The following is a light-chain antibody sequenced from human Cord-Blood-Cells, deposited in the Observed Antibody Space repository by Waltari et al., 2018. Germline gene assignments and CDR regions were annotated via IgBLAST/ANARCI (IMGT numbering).Light chain of an antibody. CDR2: SNK. Sequence: QSVLTQPPSASGTPGQRVTISCSGSSSNIGSNTVNWYQQPPGTAPKLLHYSNKPRPSGVPDRFSGSKSGTSASLAISGLQSEDEADYYCAAWDDSLNAWVFGGGTKLTVL. CDR3: AAWDDSLNAWV. CDR1: SSNIGSNT. V-gene: IGLV1-44*01. J-gene: IGLJ3*02.